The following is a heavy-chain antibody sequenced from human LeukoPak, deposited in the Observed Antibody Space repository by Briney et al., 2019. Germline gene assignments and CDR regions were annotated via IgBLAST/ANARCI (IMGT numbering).Heavy chain of an antibody. D-gene: IGHD1-7*01. CDR1: GFTFSDYY. V-gene: IGHV3-11*01. J-gene: IGHJ3*02. Sequence: GGSLRLSCAASGFTFSDYYMGWIRQAPGKGLEGLSYISGSGTIIFYADSVKGRFTISRDNAQNSLDLHMTSLRAEDTAVYYCGRDFGLIGTKRSFDIWGQGTMVTVSS. CDR2: ISGSGTII. CDR3: GRDFGLIGTKRSFDI.